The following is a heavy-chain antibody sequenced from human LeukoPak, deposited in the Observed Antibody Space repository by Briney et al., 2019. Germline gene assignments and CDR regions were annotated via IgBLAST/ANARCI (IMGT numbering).Heavy chain of an antibody. CDR1: GFTFSSQA. D-gene: IGHD3-3*01. Sequence: PGGSLRLSCAPSGFTFSSQAMSWVRQAPGKGLEWVSAISGSGGSTYYADSVKGRFTISRDNSKNTLYLQMNSLRAEDTAVYYCATTYYDFWSGYSGGDSWGQGTLVTVSS. J-gene: IGHJ4*02. V-gene: IGHV3-23*01. CDR2: ISGSGGST. CDR3: ATTYYDFWSGYSGGDS.